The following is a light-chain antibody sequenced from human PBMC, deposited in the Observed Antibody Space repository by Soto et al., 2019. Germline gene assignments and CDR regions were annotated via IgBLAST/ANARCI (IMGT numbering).Light chain of an antibody. V-gene: IGLV2-23*01. Sequence: QSVLAQPASVSGSPGQSITISRTGTSSDVGSYNLVSWYQQHPGKAPKLMIYEATKRPSGVSTRFSGSKSGNTASLTISGLQAEDEADYFCSSYAGSMSVIFGGGTKVTVL. CDR3: SSYAGSMSVI. CDR1: SSDVGSYNL. J-gene: IGLJ2*01. CDR2: EAT.